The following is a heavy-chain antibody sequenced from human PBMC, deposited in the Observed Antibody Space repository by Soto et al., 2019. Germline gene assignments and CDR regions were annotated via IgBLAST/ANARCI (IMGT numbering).Heavy chain of an antibody. Sequence: ASVKVSCKASGYTFTSYYMHWLRQSPGQGLEWMGIINPSGGSTSYAQKFQGRVTMTRDTSTSTVYMELSSLRSEDTAVYYCARRYYDSSGYYPPDYWGQGTLVTVSS. CDR3: ARRYYDSSGYYPPDY. V-gene: IGHV1-46*01. CDR2: INPSGGST. J-gene: IGHJ4*02. D-gene: IGHD3-22*01. CDR1: GYTFTSYY.